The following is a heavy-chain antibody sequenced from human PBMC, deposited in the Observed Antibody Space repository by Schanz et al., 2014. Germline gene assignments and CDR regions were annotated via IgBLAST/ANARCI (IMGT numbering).Heavy chain of an antibody. V-gene: IGHV1-2*04. CDR3: ARDDRAYYYGMDV. CDR1: GYTFSDYY. D-gene: IGHD3-22*01. J-gene: IGHJ6*02. CDR2: INPNTGGT. Sequence: QVQLVQSGAEVKKPGASVKVSCKASGYTFSDYYIHWVRQAPGQGLEWMGWINPNTGGTNFAQKFQGWVTVTRDTSISTVYMELSRVTYEDTAVYYCARDDRAYYYGMDVWGQGTTVTASS.